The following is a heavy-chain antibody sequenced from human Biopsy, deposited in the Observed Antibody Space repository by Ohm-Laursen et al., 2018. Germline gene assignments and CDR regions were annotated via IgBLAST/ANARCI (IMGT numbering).Heavy chain of an antibody. CDR2: IYSSRST. J-gene: IGHJ3*02. D-gene: IGHD3-22*01. CDR1: GGSLSSYY. Sequence: SETLSLTCTVSGGSLSSYYWSWIRQPAGKGLEWIGRIYSSRSTNYNPSLKSRVTLSMDTSKRQFSLKLSFVTAADTAVYYCARWTPEYDSSRYYLDAFDIWGQGTKVTVSS. V-gene: IGHV4-4*07. CDR3: ARWTPEYDSSRYYLDAFDI.